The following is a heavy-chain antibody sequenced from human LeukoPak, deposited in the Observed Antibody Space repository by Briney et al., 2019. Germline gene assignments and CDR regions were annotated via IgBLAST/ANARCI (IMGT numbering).Heavy chain of an antibody. J-gene: IGHJ4*02. Sequence: GGSLRLSGAASGFTFSCYIMNWLRQAAGKGLEWVSYISSSSSTICYADPVKGRFTISRDNAKNSLYLQMNSLRAEDTAVYYCARERWAARYFDYWGQGTLVTVSS. V-gene: IGHV3-48*04. CDR1: GFTFSCYI. CDR2: ISSSSSTI. CDR3: ARERWAARYFDY. D-gene: IGHD6-6*01.